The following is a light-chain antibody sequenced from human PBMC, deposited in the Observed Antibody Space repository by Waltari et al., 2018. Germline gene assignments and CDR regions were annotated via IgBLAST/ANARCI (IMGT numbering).Light chain of an antibody. Sequence: ISYRSRQALGNSDGNTYLNWFQQRPGQSPRRLFYRVSNRDSGVPDRFSGSGSGTDFTLKISRVEAEDVGVYYCMQGTHWPWTFGQGTKVEIK. J-gene: IGKJ1*01. V-gene: IGKV2-30*01. CDR2: RVS. CDR1: QALGNSDGNTY. CDR3: MQGTHWPWT.